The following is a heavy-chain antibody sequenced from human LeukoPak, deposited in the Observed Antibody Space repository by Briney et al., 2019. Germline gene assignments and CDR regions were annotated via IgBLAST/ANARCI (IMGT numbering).Heavy chain of an antibody. CDR2: INPSGGST. Sequence: GASVKVSCKASGYTFTSYGISWVRQAPGQGLEWMGIINPSGGSTSYAQKFQGRVTMTRDTSTSTVYMELSSLRSEDTAVYYCARTYYYDSSGYYYTPGAFDIWGQGTMVTVSS. CDR3: ARTYYYDSSGYYYTPGAFDI. J-gene: IGHJ3*02. CDR1: GYTFTSYG. V-gene: IGHV1-46*01. D-gene: IGHD3-22*01.